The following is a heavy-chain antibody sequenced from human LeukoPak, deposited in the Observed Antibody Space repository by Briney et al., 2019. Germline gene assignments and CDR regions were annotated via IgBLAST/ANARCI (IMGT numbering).Heavy chain of an antibody. V-gene: IGHV3-15*01. CDR3: TPVMVEDRGF. Sequence: SLKLSCAASGFIFNKAWVKWVRQAPGEGPEGGGRIKSKNDGGTADYGSPVKGRFTISRDDSKNTLYLQMNSLISDDTAIYYCTPVMVEDRGFWGQGTLVTVSS. J-gene: IGHJ4*02. D-gene: IGHD2-15*01. CDR2: IKSKNDGGTA. CDR1: GFIFNKAW.